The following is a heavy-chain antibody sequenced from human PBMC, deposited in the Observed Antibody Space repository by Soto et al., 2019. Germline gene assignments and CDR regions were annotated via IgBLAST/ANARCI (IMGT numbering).Heavy chain of an antibody. D-gene: IGHD3-9*01. V-gene: IGHV4-4*02. CDR3: ARSITFDWLFFDR. Sequence: PSETLSLTCAVSGGSISRSNWWSWVRQPPGKGLEWIGEIYHSGSTNYHPSLKSRVTISVDKSKNQFSLKLTSLTAADTAVYYCARSITFDWLFFDRWGQGTLVTVSS. J-gene: IGHJ4*02. CDR1: GGSISRSNW. CDR2: IYHSGST.